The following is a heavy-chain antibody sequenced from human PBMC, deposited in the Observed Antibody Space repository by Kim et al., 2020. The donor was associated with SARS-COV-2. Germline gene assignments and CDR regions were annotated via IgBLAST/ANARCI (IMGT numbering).Heavy chain of an antibody. D-gene: IGHD3-10*01. J-gene: IGHJ6*02. CDR3: ARHQPSYGSGSYYYYYYYGMDV. V-gene: IGHV4-59*08. Sequence: SDTLSLTCTVSGGSISSYYWSWIRQPPGKGLEWIGYIYYSGSTNYNPSLKSRVTISVDTSKNQFSLKLSSVTAADTAVYYCARHQPSYGSGSYYYYYYYGMDVWGQGTTVTVSS. CDR2: IYYSGST. CDR1: GGSISSYY.